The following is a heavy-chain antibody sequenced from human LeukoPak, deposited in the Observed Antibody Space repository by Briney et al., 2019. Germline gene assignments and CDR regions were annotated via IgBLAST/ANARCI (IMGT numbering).Heavy chain of an antibody. CDR3: AGSPGIAAAYIYYYGMDV. J-gene: IGHJ6*02. D-gene: IGHD6-13*01. CDR2: IYYSGST. CDR1: GGSIGSYY. V-gene: IGHV4-59*01. Sequence: SETLSLTCTVSGGSIGSYYGSWIRQPPGKGLEWIGNIYYSGSTNYNPSLKSRVTISVDTSKNQFSLKLSSVTAADTAVYYCAGSPGIAAAYIYYYGMDVWGQGTTVTVSS.